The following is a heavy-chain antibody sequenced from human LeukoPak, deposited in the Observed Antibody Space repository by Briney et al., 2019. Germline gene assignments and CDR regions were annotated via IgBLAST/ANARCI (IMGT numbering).Heavy chain of an antibody. V-gene: IGHV3-7*03. CDR3: ARKAYGMDV. CDR2: IKQVGSEK. Sequence: GGSLRLSCAASGFTFSNYWMSWVRQAPGKGLEWVANIKQVGSEKYYVDSVKGRFTISRDDANNSLYLQMNSLRAEDTAVYYCARKAYGMDVWGKGTTVTVSS. CDR1: GFTFSNYW. J-gene: IGHJ6*04.